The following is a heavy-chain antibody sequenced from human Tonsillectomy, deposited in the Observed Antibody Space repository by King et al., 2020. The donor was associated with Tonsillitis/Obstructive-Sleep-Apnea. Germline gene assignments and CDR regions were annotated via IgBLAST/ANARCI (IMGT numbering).Heavy chain of an antibody. J-gene: IGHJ6*03. Sequence: VQLVESGGGLVQPGGSLRLSCAASGFTFSSYEMNWVRQAPGKGLEWVAYISSSGSNKYYADSVKGRFTISRDNAKNSLYLQMNSLRAEDTAVYYCAREGGDCRSTSCYCYMDVWGKGTTVTVSS. D-gene: IGHD2-2*01. CDR1: GFTFSSYE. V-gene: IGHV3-48*03. CDR2: ISSSGSNK. CDR3: AREGGDCRSTSCYCYMDV.